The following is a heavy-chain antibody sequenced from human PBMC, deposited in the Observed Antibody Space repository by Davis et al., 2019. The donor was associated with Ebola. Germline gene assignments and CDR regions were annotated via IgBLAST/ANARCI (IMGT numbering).Heavy chain of an antibody. CDR3: TTDPGMMITFGEIVNRYGMDV. CDR2: IKTNADGGTV. D-gene: IGHD3-16*01. V-gene: IGHV3-15*01. CDR1: GFTFSNAW. J-gene: IGHJ6*02. Sequence: GESLKISCVASGFTFSNAWMAWVRQAPGKGLEWVGRIKTNADGGTVAYAAPVKGRFTISRDDAEQTLYLEMNSLKSEDTGVYYCTTDPGMMITFGEIVNRYGMDVWGQGTTVTVSS.